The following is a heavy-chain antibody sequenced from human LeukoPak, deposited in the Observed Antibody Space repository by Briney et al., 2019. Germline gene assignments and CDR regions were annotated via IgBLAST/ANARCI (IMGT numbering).Heavy chain of an antibody. J-gene: IGHJ5*02. Sequence: PGGSLRLSCAASGFTFSGYAMHWVRLAPGKGLEWVAVISYDGSNKYYADSVKGRFTISRDNSKNTLYLQMNSLRAEDTAVYYCARERVVEVVVVPAEFWFDPWGQGTLVTVSS. V-gene: IGHV3-30-3*01. CDR2: ISYDGSNK. CDR1: GFTFSGYA. D-gene: IGHD2-2*01. CDR3: ARERVVEVVVVPAEFWFDP.